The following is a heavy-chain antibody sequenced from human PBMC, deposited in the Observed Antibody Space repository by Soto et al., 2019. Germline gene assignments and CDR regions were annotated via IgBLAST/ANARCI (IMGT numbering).Heavy chain of an antibody. CDR1: GLTLSSYG. CDR3: ARGHTYTSAWYWFDP. CDR2: ISDSDST. J-gene: IGHJ5*02. V-gene: IGHV3-23*01. Sequence: LRLSCAASGLTLSSYGMSWVRQAPGKGLEWVSVISDSDSTYYADSVKGRFTISRDNSKNTLYLQMDSLRAEDTAVYYCARGHTYTSAWYWFDPWGQGTLVTVSS. D-gene: IGHD6-19*01.